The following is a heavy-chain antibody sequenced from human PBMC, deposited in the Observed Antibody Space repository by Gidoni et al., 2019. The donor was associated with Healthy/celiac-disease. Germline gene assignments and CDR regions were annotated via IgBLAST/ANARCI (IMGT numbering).Heavy chain of an antibody. CDR2: ISSSSSYI. Sequence: EVQLVESGGGLVKPGGSLSPSCAASGFTFVSYSMNWVRQAPGKGLEWVSSISSSSSYIYYADSVKGRFTISRDNAKNSLYLQMNSLRAEDTAVYYCARDDSSGYYTYYYYGMDVWGQGTTVTVSS. CDR3: ARDDSSGYYTYYYYGMDV. CDR1: GFTFVSYS. J-gene: IGHJ6*02. V-gene: IGHV3-21*01. D-gene: IGHD3-22*01.